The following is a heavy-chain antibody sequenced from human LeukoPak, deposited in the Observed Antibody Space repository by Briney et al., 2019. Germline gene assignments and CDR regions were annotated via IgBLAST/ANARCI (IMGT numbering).Heavy chain of an antibody. Sequence: ASVKVSCKASGHTFTSYGISWVRQAPGQGLEWMGWINPNSGGTNYAQKFQGRVTMTRDTSISTAYMELSRLRSDDTAVYYCARESPNSGYDYYFDYWGQGTLVTVSS. CDR1: GHTFTSYG. D-gene: IGHD5-12*01. CDR3: ARESPNSGYDYYFDY. CDR2: INPNSGGT. J-gene: IGHJ4*02. V-gene: IGHV1-2*02.